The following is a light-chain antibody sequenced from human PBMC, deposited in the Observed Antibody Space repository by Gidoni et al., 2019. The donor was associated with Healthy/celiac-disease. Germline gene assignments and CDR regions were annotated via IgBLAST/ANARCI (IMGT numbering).Light chain of an antibody. CDR3: CSYAGSSPYV. Sequence: QSALTQPASVSGSPGQSITISCTGTSSDVGSYNLVSWYQQHPGKAPKRMIYEVSKRPSGVSKRFSGSKSGNTASLTISGLQAEDEADYYCCSYAGSSPYVFGTGTKVTVL. CDR1: SSDVGSYNL. J-gene: IGLJ1*01. V-gene: IGLV2-23*02. CDR2: EVS.